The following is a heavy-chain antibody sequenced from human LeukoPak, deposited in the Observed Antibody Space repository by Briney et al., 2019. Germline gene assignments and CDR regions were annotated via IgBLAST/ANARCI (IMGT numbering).Heavy chain of an antibody. J-gene: IGHJ4*02. D-gene: IGHD6-19*01. Sequence: SETLSLTCTVSGGSISTGGYYGDWIRQPAGKGLEWIGRIYSSGSTIYNPSLKSRVTISVDTSKNQLSLKLSSVTAADTAIYYCARETSLAGFASGLGFNHWGQGILVTVPS. CDR2: IYSSGST. CDR3: ARETSLAGFASGLGFNH. V-gene: IGHV4-61*02. CDR1: GGSISTGGYY.